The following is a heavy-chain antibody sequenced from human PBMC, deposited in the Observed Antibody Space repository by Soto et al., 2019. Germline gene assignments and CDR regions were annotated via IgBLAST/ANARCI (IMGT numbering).Heavy chain of an antibody. CDR2: ISTSGDTI. J-gene: IGHJ4*02. Sequence: GGSLRLSCAASGFNFRDYYMSWIRQAPGKGLEWVSYISTSGDTIYYADAVKGRFAISRDNAKNSLYLQMNSLRVEDTAVYYCARVDPGMEQWLAIDYWGQGTLVTVSS. V-gene: IGHV3-11*04. CDR3: ARVDPGMEQWLAIDY. D-gene: IGHD6-19*01. CDR1: GFNFRDYY.